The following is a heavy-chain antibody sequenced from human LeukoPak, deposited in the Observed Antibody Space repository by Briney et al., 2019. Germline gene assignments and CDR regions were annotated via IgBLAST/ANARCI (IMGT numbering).Heavy chain of an antibody. V-gene: IGHV3-23*01. CDR2: IFPSGGEI. Sequence: GGSLRLSCAASGFTFSTFAMIWVRQPPGKGLEWVSSIFPSGGEIHYADSVKGRFTISRDDSKNTLYLQMNSLRAEDTAVYYCAKDGGSMAVPDAFDIWGQGTMVTVSS. CDR3: AKDGGSMAVPDAFDI. CDR1: GFTFSTFA. D-gene: IGHD6-19*01. J-gene: IGHJ3*02.